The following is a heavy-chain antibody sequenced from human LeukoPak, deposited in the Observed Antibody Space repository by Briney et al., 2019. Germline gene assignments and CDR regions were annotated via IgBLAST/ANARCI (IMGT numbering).Heavy chain of an antibody. V-gene: IGHV3-21*04. CDR1: GFTFSSYS. CDR2: ISSSSSYI. CDR3: AKGRRVEWFRNNWFDP. Sequence: PGGSLRLSCAASGFTFSSYSMNWVRQAPGKGLEWVSSISSSSSYIYYADSVKGRFTISRDNAKNSLYLQMNSLRAEDTALYYCAKGRRVEWFRNNWFDPWGQGTLVTVSS. J-gene: IGHJ5*02. D-gene: IGHD3-3*01.